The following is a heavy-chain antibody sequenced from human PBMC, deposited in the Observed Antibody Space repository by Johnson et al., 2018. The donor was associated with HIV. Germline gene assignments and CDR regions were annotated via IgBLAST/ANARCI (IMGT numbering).Heavy chain of an antibody. V-gene: IGHV3-74*01. CDR1: GFTFSSYW. Sequence: VQLVESGGGLVQPGGSLRLSCAASGFTFSSYWMHWVRQAPGKGLVWVSRINSDGSSTSYADSVKGRFTISRDNAKNTLYLQMNSLRAGDTAVYFCARESRDGPNLRAFDIWGQGTTVIVSS. D-gene: IGHD5-24*01. CDR3: ARESRDGPNLRAFDI. J-gene: IGHJ3*02. CDR2: INSDGSST.